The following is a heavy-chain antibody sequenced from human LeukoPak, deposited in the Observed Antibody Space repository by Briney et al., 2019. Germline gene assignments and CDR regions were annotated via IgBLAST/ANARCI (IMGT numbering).Heavy chain of an antibody. V-gene: IGHV4-59*08. J-gene: IGHJ4*02. CDR1: GGSISSYY. D-gene: IGHD5-18*01. CDR3: ASLGYSYGPVNF. CDR2: IYYSGST. Sequence: SSETLSLTCTVSGGSISSYYWSWIRQPPGKGLEWIGYIYYSGSTNYNPSLKSRVTISVDTSKSQFSLKLSSVTAADTAVYYCASLGYSYGPVNFWGQGTLVTVSS.